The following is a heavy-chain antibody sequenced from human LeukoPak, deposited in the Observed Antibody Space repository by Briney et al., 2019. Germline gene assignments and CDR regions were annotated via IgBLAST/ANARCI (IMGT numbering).Heavy chain of an antibody. Sequence: ASVKVSCKASGYTFTIYYMHWSRHGPGQGLEWMGIINPSGGSTSYAQKFQGRVTMTRDTSTSTVYMELSSLRSEETAVYYCARGGALRGTPYDYWGQGTLVTVSS. D-gene: IGHD1-1*01. V-gene: IGHV1-46*01. CDR3: ARGGALRGTPYDY. CDR1: GYTFTIYY. CDR2: INPSGGST. J-gene: IGHJ4*02.